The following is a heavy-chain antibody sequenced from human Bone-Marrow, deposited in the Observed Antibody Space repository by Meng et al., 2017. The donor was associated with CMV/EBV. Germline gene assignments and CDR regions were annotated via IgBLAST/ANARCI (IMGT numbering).Heavy chain of an antibody. V-gene: IGHV4-39*07. CDR2: IYSHGST. J-gene: IGHJ4*02. Sequence: SETLSLTCTVSSGSISGSPYFWGWIRHPPGKRLEWIGNIYSHGSTYYNPSLKSRVTMSVDTSKNQFSLKLSSVTAADTAMYYCARSLEYSSSLLAYWGQGPLVTFSS. CDR3: ARSLEYSSSLLAY. CDR1: SGSISGSPYF. D-gene: IGHD6-6*01.